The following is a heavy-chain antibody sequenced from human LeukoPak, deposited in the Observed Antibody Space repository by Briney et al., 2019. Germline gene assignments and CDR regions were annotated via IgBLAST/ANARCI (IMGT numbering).Heavy chain of an antibody. V-gene: IGHV4-4*07. J-gene: IGHJ4*02. Sequence: SETRSPTCSVSGGSINSYYWGWVRQPAGKGLEWIGRIYTTGTTNYSPSLKSRLSMSLDTSKNQFSLTLTSVTAADTAVYYCGRQGYTASYYFVECWRPGTVVTVSS. CDR1: GGSINSYY. CDR2: IYTTGTT. CDR3: GRQGYTASYYFVEC. D-gene: IGHD3-10*01.